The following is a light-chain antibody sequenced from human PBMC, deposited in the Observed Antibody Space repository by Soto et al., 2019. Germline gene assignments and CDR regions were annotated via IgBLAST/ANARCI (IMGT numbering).Light chain of an antibody. Sequence: QSALTQPASVSGSPGQSITISCTGTSSDVGGYNYVSWYQHHPGKAPKLMIYDVANRPSGVSNCFSGSKSGNTASLTISVLQAEDEADYYCNSYTSSSTYGVGTRTKLTVL. CDR1: SSDVGGYNY. CDR3: NSYTSSSTYG. V-gene: IGLV2-14*03. CDR2: DVA. J-gene: IGLJ1*01.